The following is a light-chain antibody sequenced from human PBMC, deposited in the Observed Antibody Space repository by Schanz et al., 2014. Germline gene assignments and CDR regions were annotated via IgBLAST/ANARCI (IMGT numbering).Light chain of an antibody. CDR3: HQYGISPFT. CDR2: GAS. CDR1: QSIRSTH. V-gene: IGKV3-20*01. Sequence: DIVLTQSPGTLSLSPGERATLSCRASQSIRSTHLAWYQQKPGQAPRLLIYGASTRATGIPDRYSGSGSGTDFTLTISRLEPEDFAVYYCHQYGISPFTFGPGTKVDIK. J-gene: IGKJ3*01.